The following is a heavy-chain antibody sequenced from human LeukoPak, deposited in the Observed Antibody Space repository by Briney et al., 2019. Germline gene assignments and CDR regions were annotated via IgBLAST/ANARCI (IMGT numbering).Heavy chain of an antibody. Sequence: GGSLRLSCAASGFTFSSYSMNWVRQAPGKGLEWVSSISSSSSYIYYADSVKGRFTISRDNAKNSLYLQMNSLRAEDTAVYYCARAEEEAVRGVISYDAFDIWGQGTMVTVSS. D-gene: IGHD3-10*01. CDR1: GFTFSSYS. V-gene: IGHV3-21*01. CDR2: ISSSSSYI. J-gene: IGHJ3*02. CDR3: ARAEEEAVRGVISYDAFDI.